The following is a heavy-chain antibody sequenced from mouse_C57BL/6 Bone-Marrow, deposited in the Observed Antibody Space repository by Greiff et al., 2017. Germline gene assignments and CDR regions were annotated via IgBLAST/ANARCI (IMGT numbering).Heavy chain of an antibody. J-gene: IGHJ3*01. Sequence: QVQLQQPGAELVKPGASVKMSCKASGYTFTSYWITWVKQRPGQGLEWIGDIYPGSGSTNYNETFKGKATLTADKSSSTAYMELRSLTSEDSAVYFCARGGLLRRGFAYWGQGTLVTVSA. CDR2: IYPGSGST. CDR3: ARGGLLRRGFAY. CDR1: GYTFTSYW. V-gene: IGHV1-55*01. D-gene: IGHD1-1*01.